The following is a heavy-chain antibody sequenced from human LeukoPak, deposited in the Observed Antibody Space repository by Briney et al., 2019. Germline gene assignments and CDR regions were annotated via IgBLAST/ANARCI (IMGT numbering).Heavy chain of an antibody. D-gene: IGHD6-19*01. Sequence: ASVKVSCKASGYTFTSYDINWVRQATGQGLEWMGWMNPNSGNTGYAQKFQGRVTITRNTSISTAYMELSSLRSEDTAVYYCARTSLSSGWYYYYYYYMDVWGKGTTVTVSS. CDR3: ARTSLSSGWYYYYYYYMDV. V-gene: IGHV1-8*01. J-gene: IGHJ6*03. CDR1: GYTFTSYD. CDR2: MNPNSGNT.